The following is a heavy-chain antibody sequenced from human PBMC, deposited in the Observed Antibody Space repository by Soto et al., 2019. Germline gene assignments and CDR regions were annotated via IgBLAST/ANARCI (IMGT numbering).Heavy chain of an antibody. V-gene: IGHV4-59*11. CDR1: GGSISSHY. D-gene: IGHD3-10*01. Sequence: SETLSLTCTVSGGSISSHYWSWVRQPPGKGLEWIGYVYYTGSTNYNPSLKSRVTISVDTSKNQFSLKLSSVTAADTAMYYCARDGSGTYPSDAFDIWGQGTMVTVSS. J-gene: IGHJ3*02. CDR3: ARDGSGTYPSDAFDI. CDR2: VYYTGST.